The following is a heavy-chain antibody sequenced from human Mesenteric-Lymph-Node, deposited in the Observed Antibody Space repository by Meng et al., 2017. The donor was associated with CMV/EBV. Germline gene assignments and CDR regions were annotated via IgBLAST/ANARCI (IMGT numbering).Heavy chain of an antibody. V-gene: IGHV3-53*01. CDR2: IYSGGST. CDR1: GFTVSSHY. J-gene: IGHJ6*02. Sequence: GESLMLYCPASGFTVSSHYMRWVRQAPGKGLEWVSIIYSGGSTYHADSVKRRFTIYRDTGKNQLHLQMTSLRAEDTAVYFCARTPYYCDGSGSDYYGLDVWGQGTTVTVSS. CDR3: ARTPYYCDGSGSDYYGLDV. D-gene: IGHD3-22*01.